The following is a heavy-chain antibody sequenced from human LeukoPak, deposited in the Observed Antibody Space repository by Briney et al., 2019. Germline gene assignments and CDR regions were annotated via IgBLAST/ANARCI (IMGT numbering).Heavy chain of an antibody. J-gene: IGHJ4*02. Sequence: GASVKVSCKASGYTFTGYYMHWVRQAPGQGLEWMGWINPNSGGTNYAQKFQGRVTMTRDTSISTAYMELSRLRSDDTAVCYCATRLVVAVAFDYWGQGTLVTVSS. V-gene: IGHV1-2*02. CDR1: GYTFTGYY. D-gene: IGHD6-19*01. CDR2: INPNSGGT. CDR3: ATRLVVAVAFDY.